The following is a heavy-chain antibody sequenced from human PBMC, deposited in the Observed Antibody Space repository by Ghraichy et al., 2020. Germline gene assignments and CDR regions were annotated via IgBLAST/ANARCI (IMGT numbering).Heavy chain of an antibody. CDR3: TPQITPAYYGSGPGAFDI. V-gene: IGHV3-15*07. J-gene: IGHJ3*02. CDR1: GFTFSNAW. D-gene: IGHD3-10*01. CDR2: IKSKTDGGTT. Sequence: GGSLRLSCAASGFTFSNAWMNWVRQAPGKGLEWVGRIKSKTDGGTTDYAAPVKGRFTISRDDSKNTLYLQMNSLKTEDTAVYYCTPQITPAYYGSGPGAFDIWGQGTMVTVSS.